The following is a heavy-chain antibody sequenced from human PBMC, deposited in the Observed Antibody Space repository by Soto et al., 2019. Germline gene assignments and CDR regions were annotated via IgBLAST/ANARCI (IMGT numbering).Heavy chain of an antibody. CDR3: ARGSRYCSGGSCYQNWYYYYGMDV. D-gene: IGHD2-15*01. Sequence: GGSLRLSCAASGFTVSSNYMSWVRQAPGKGLEWVSVIYSGGSTYYADSVKGRFTISRDNSKNTLYLQMNSLRAEDTAVYYCARGSRYCSGGSCYQNWYYYYGMDVWGQGTTVTVSS. V-gene: IGHV3-66*01. CDR2: IYSGGST. CDR1: GFTVSSNY. J-gene: IGHJ6*02.